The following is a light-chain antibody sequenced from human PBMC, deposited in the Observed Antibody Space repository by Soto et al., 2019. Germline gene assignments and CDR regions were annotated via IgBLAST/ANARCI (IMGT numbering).Light chain of an antibody. J-gene: IGKJ4*01. CDR3: QQRVNWPTLT. CDR1: QSVSSSY. V-gene: IGKV3D-20*02. Sequence: EIVLTQSPGTLSLSPGERATLSCRAIQSVSSSYLAWYQQKPGQAPRLLIYGASSRATGIPARFSGSGSGTDFTLTISSVEPEDSAVYYCQQRVNWPTLTFGGGTKVGIK. CDR2: GAS.